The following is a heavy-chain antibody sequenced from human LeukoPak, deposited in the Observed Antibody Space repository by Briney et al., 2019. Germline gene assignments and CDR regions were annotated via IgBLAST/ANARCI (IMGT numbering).Heavy chain of an antibody. V-gene: IGHV3-15*01. CDR2: IKSKTDGGTT. CDR1: GFTFSNAW. D-gene: IGHD2-2*01. CDR3: TTDSIVVVPAAIWDYYGMDV. J-gene: IGHJ6*02. Sequence: GGSLRLSCAASGFTFSNAWMSWVRQAPGKGLEWAGRIKSKTDGGTTDYAAPVKGRFTISRDDSKNTLYLQMNSLKTEDTAVYYCTTDSIVVVPAAIWDYYGMDVWGQGTTVTVSS.